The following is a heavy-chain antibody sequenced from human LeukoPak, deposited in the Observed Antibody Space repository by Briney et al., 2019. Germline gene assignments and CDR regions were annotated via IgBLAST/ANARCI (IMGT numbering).Heavy chain of an antibody. J-gene: IGHJ6*03. CDR1: GGSISSYY. CDR3: ARESGCSSISCPYNYYYMDV. D-gene: IGHD2-2*01. CDR2: IYYSGST. Sequence: SETLSLTCTVSGGSISSYYWSWIRQPPGKGLEWIGYIYYSGSTNYNPSLKSRVTISVDTSKKQFSLKLSSVTAADTAVYYCARESGCSSISCPYNYYYMDVWGKGTTVTVSS. V-gene: IGHV4-59*01.